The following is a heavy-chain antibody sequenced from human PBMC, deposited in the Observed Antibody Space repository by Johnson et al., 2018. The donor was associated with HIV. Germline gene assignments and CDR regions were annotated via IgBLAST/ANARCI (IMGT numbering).Heavy chain of an antibody. CDR3: AREGPEPWAFDI. V-gene: IGHV3-NL1*01. CDR2: ISDSGGST. CDR1: FDDYV. J-gene: IGHJ3*02. D-gene: IGHD1-14*01. Sequence: QVQLVESGGGVVQPGRSLRLSCAFDDYVMHWVRQAPGKGLEWVSGISDSGGSTHYADSVKGRFTISRDNSKNTLYLQMNSLRAEDTAVYYCAREGPEPWAFDIWGQGTMVTVSS.